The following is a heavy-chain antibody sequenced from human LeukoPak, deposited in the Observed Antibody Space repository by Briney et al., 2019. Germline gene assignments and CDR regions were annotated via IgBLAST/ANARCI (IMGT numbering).Heavy chain of an antibody. J-gene: IGHJ4*02. CDR1: GGSISSGDYY. Sequence: PSETLSLTCTVSGGSISSGDYYWSWIRQPPGKGLEWIGYIYYSGSTYYNPSLKSRVTISVDTSKNQFSLKLSSVTAADTAVYYCAKEGVGDSSGYYLIPDFDYWGQGTLVTVSS. CDR3: AKEGVGDSSGYYLIPDFDY. V-gene: IGHV4-30-4*01. CDR2: IYYSGST. D-gene: IGHD3-22*01.